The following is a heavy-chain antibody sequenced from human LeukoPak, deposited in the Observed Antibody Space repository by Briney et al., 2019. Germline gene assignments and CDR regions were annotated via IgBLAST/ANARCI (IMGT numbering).Heavy chain of an antibody. J-gene: IGHJ3*02. CDR2: ISGSGGST. V-gene: IGHV3-23*01. CDR3: AKDLQTTVTTSYSAFDI. D-gene: IGHD4-17*01. Sequence: GGSLRLSCAASGLTFSSYAMSWARQAPGKGLEWVSVISGSGGSTYYADSVKGRFTISRDNSKNTLYLQMNSLRAEDTAVYYCAKDLQTTVTTSYSAFDIWGQGTMVTVSS. CDR1: GLTFSSYA.